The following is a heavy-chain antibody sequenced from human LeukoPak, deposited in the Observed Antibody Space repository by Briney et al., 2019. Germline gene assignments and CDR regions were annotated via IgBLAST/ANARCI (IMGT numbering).Heavy chain of an antibody. CDR1: GYTFVNYL. CDR2: IFPADSET. J-gene: IGHJ3*01. CDR3: CAYNWDEAPGFDL. V-gene: IGHV5-51*01. Sequence: GESLKISCPSSGYTFVNYLITWVRQMPGKGLEWMGIIFPADSETRYSPSFQGHVTISADDSSSVAYLQWTSLKASDTARYYCCAYNWDEAPGFDLSGQGTMVTVSS. D-gene: IGHD1-1*01.